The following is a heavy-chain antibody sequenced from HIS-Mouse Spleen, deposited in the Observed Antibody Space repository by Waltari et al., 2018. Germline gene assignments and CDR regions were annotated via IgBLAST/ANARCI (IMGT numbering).Heavy chain of an antibody. CDR3: ARSTNWLFDY. D-gene: IGHD3-9*01. CDR1: GCSISSSSCY. V-gene: IGHV4-39*07. CDR2: IYYSGST. Sequence: QLQLQESGPGLVKPSETLSLTCTVSGCSISSSSCYWGWIRQPPGKGLEWIGCIYYSGSTYYNPSLKSRVTISVDTSKNQFSLKLSSVTAADTAVYYCARSTNWLFDYWGQGTLVTVSS. J-gene: IGHJ4*02.